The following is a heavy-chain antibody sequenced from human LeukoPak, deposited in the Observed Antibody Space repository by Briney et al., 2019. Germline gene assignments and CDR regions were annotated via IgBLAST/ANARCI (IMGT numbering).Heavy chain of an antibody. CDR2: TSGSGANT. V-gene: IGHV3-23*01. CDR1: GFSLSNYA. Sequence: GGSLRLSCAASGFSLSNYAMSWGRQAPGRGLEWVSATSGSGANTYYADSVKGRFTISRDNSKNTLYLQMNSLRAEDTAVYYCANYCISSSCSPRYGMDVWGQGTTVTVSS. J-gene: IGHJ6*02. D-gene: IGHD2-2*01. CDR3: ANYCISSSCSPRYGMDV.